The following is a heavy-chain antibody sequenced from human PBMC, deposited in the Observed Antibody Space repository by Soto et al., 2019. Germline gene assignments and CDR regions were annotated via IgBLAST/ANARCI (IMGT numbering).Heavy chain of an antibody. J-gene: IGHJ6*02. CDR2: MYKTGST. CDR1: GGSISGYY. Sequence: QVQLQESGPGLVKPSETLSLTCTVSGGSISGYYWSWIRQPPGKGLEWIGYMYKTGSTVYNPSFKSRATISVDTSKYQFSLKVTSVTAADTAVYYCARDLWGYCGTDCYPLDVWGQGTTVTVSS. D-gene: IGHD2-21*02. V-gene: IGHV4-59*01. CDR3: ARDLWGYCGTDCYPLDV.